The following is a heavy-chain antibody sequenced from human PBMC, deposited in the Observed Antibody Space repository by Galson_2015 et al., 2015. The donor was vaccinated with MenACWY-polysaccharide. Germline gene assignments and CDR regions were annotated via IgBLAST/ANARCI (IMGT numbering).Heavy chain of an antibody. D-gene: IGHD3-10*01. CDR2: IKKDGSEK. V-gene: IGHV3-7*01. CDR1: GFTFGTYW. J-gene: IGHJ5*02. CDR3: ARDQRGSGSWSWFDP. Sequence: SLRLSCAASGFTFGTYWMTWVRQAPGKGLEWVANIKKDGSEKYYVASVRGRFTISRDNAKNSLYLQMNSLRAEDTAIYYCARDQRGSGSWSWFDPWGQGTLVTVSS.